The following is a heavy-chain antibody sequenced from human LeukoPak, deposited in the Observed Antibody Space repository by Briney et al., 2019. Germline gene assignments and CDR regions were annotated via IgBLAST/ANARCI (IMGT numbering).Heavy chain of an antibody. CDR3: ARQSSGWQYYYYYYYMDV. J-gene: IGHJ6*03. V-gene: IGHV5-51*01. D-gene: IGHD6-19*01. CDR1: GYSFTSYW. CDR2: IYPGDSDT. Sequence: GESLKISCKGSGYSFTSYWIGWVRQMPGKGLEWMGIIYPGDSDTRYSPSFQGQVTISADKSISTACLQWSSLKASDTAMYYCARQSSGWQYYYYYYYMDVWGKGTTVTVSS.